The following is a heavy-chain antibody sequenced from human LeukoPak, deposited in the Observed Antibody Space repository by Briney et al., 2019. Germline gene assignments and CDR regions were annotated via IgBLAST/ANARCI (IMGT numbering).Heavy chain of an antibody. CDR3: ARGASSSYNWFDP. V-gene: IGHV3-21*01. J-gene: IGHJ5*02. D-gene: IGHD6-6*01. CDR2: ISSSSSYI. CDR1: GFTFSSYS. Sequence: GGSLRLSCAASGFTFSSYSMNWVRQAPGKGLEWVSSISSSSSYIYYADSVKGRFTISRENAKNSLYLQMNSLRAEDTAVYYCARGASSSYNWFDPWGQGTLVTVSS.